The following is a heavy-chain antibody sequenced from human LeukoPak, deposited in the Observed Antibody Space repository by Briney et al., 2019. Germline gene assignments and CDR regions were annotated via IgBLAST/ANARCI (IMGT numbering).Heavy chain of an antibody. J-gene: IGHJ4*02. V-gene: IGHV3-23*01. CDR2: ISGSGGRT. CDR3: AKDPTDFDSSGQTYFDY. D-gene: IGHD3-22*01. Sequence: PGGSLRLSCAASGFTFSSCAMSWVRQAPGKGLEWVSGISGSGGRTPYEDSVKGRFTISRDNSKNTSYLQMNSLRAEDTAVYYCAKDPTDFDSSGQTYFDYWGQGTLVTVSS. CDR1: GFTFSSCA.